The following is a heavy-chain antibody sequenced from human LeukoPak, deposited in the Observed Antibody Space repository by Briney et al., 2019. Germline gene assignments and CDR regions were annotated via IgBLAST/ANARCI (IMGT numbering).Heavy chain of an antibody. CDR3: ARGQAAAAYFDY. V-gene: IGHV1-69*05. Sequence: SVKVSCKASGGTFSSYAISWVRQAPGQGLEWMGGIIPIFGTANYAQKFQGRVTITTDESTSTAYMELSSLRSEDTAVYYCARGQAAAAYFDYWGQGTLVTVSS. CDR1: GGTFSSYA. D-gene: IGHD6-13*01. CDR2: IIPIFGTA. J-gene: IGHJ4*02.